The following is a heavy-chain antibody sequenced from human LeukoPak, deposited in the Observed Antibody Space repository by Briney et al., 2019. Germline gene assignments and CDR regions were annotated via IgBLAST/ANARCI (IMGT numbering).Heavy chain of an antibody. CDR1: GGSFSGYY. D-gene: IGHD5-18*01. CDR3: AKDTAMVTFDY. J-gene: IGHJ4*02. V-gene: IGHV4-34*01. Sequence: SETLSLTCAVYGGSFSGYYWSWIRQPPGKGLEWIGEINHSGSTNYNPSLKSRVTISVDTSKNQFSLKLSSVTAADTAVYYCAKDTAMVTFDYWGQGTLVTVSS. CDR2: INHSGST.